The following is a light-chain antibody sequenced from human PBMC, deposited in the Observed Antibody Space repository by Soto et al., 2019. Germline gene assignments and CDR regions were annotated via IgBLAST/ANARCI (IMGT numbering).Light chain of an antibody. J-gene: IGKJ4*01. CDR2: KAS. V-gene: IGKV1-5*03. CDR3: QQYNSYRLT. CDR1: QTISSW. Sequence: DIQMTQSPSTLSGYVGDRVTITCRASQTISSWLAWYQQKPGKAPKLLIYKASTLKSGVPSRFSGSGSGTDFTLTISSLQPDDFATYYCQQYNSYRLTFGGGTKV.